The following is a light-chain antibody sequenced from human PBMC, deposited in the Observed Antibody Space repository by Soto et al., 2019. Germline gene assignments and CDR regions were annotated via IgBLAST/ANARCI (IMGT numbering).Light chain of an antibody. J-gene: IGKJ1*01. CDR3: QQGYNTFWT. CDR2: AAT. CDR1: QPIGTS. Sequence: DIQMTQSPSSLSAFVGDSVTVTCRASQPIGTSLHWYQQRAGTAPKVLISAATKLQSGVPSRFSGRGSGTDFTLTISNLQPEGSATYFCQQGYNTFWTFGRGTKVDIK. V-gene: IGKV1-39*01.